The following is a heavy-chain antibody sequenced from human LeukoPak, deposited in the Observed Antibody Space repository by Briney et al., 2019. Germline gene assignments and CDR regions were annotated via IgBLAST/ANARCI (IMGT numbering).Heavy chain of an antibody. Sequence: SETLSLTCTVSGDSISTYYWNWIRQPPGKGLEWIGQVYYSGTTNYNPSLQSRVTISPDTSKNQFFLTLTSVTAADTAVYYCVRRRYYDSDGFWYYFDYWGQGTLVTVSS. V-gene: IGHV4-59*08. CDR1: GDSISTYY. CDR2: VYYSGTT. D-gene: IGHD3-22*01. CDR3: VRRRYYDSDGFWYYFDY. J-gene: IGHJ4*02.